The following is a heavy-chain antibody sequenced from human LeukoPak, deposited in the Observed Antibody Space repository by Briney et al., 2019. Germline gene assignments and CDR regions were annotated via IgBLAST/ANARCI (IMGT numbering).Heavy chain of an antibody. D-gene: IGHD1-26*01. V-gene: IGHV3-7*01. CDR1: GFTFSSYW. J-gene: IGHJ4*02. Sequence: GGSLRLSCAAPGFTFSSYWMSWVRQAPGKGLEWVANIKQDGSEKYYVDSVKGRFTISRDNAKNSLYLQMNSLRAEDTAVYYCARSSYGTIDYWGQGTLVTVSS. CDR2: IKQDGSEK. CDR3: ARSSYGTIDY.